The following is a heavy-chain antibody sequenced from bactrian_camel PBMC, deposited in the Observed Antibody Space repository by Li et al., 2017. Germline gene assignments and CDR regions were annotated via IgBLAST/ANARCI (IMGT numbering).Heavy chain of an antibody. CDR2: IERDDST. CDR1: GYRVATGC. CDR3: VADPPKYVRCGTTPADFTY. Sequence: HVQLVESGGGSVPAGGSLRLSCVASGYRVATGCMGWFRQAPGQEREWVAAIERDDSTRYPESVEGRVTISKDNAENTLYLQLINLKPEDSGIYYCVADPPKYVRCGTTPADFTYWGQGTQVTVS. V-gene: IGHV3S53*01. J-gene: IGHJ4*01. D-gene: IGHD1*01.